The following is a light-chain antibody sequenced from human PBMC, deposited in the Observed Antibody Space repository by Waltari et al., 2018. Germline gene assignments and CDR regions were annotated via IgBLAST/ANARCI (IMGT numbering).Light chain of an antibody. V-gene: IGLV2-14*03. CDR1: NSDVGDFAF. CDR3: SSYAGSNNYVA. CDR2: DVS. J-gene: IGLJ2*01. Sequence: QSALTQPASVSGSPGQSITISCTGTNSDVGDFAFSSCYQQHPGEAPHLLIYDVSNRPSGVSHRFSGSKSGNTASLTISGLQAEDEADYYCSSYAGSNNYVAFGGGTKLTVL.